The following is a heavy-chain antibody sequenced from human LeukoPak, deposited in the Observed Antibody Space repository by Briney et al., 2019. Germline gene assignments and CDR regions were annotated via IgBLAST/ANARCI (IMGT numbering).Heavy chain of an antibody. Sequence: GGSLRLSCAASGFSFSNAWMSWVRQAPGKGLEWVGRIQSKTDGGTTDYAAPVKGRFTISRDDSKNTLYLQMNSLKIEDTAVYYCTTGLPVAVSREHTYYFDYWGQGTLVTVSS. CDR2: IQSKTDGGTT. CDR3: TTGLPVAVSREHTYYFDY. D-gene: IGHD6-19*01. V-gene: IGHV3-15*01. J-gene: IGHJ4*02. CDR1: GFSFSNAW.